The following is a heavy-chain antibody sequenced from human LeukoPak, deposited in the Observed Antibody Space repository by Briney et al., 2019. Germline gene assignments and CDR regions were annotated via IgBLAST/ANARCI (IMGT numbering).Heavy chain of an antibody. CDR2: LNWHGGST. V-gene: IGHV3-20*04. CDR3: ARDALKYYYDSSGYYFSY. Sequence: GGSLRLSCAASGFTFSSYEMNWVRQAPGKGLEWVSGLNWHGGSTGYADSVKGRFTISRDNAKNSLYLQMNSLRAEDTALYYCARDALKYYYDSSGYYFSYWGQGTLVTVSS. J-gene: IGHJ4*02. D-gene: IGHD3-22*01. CDR1: GFTFSSYE.